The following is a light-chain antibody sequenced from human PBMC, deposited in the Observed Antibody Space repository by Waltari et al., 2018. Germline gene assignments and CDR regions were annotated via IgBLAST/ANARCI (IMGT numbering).Light chain of an antibody. J-gene: IGLJ2*01. Sequence: QSALTQPASVSGSPGQSLTISCTGTSSDVWNSKRVSWYQQHPGKAPKLMIYAVSKRPSGVSDRFSGSKSGDMASLTISGLQPEDEAEYFCSSYAGSSKGVFGGGTKVTVL. CDR3: SSYAGSSKGV. V-gene: IGLV2-23*02. CDR1: SSDVWNSKR. CDR2: AVS.